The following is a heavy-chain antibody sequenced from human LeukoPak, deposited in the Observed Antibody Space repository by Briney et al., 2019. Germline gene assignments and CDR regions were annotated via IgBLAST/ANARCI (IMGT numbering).Heavy chain of an antibody. CDR1: GFSFRSFS. D-gene: IGHD6-6*01. CDR3: AKETSSSFDY. V-gene: IGHV3-23*01. CDR2: ISNSGGST. J-gene: IGHJ4*02. Sequence: TGGSLRLSCAASGFSFRSFSMTWVRQAPGKGLEWVSGISNSGGSTYYADSVKGRFTISRDNSKNTLYLQMNSLRAEDTAVYYCAKETSSSFDYWGQGTLVTVSS.